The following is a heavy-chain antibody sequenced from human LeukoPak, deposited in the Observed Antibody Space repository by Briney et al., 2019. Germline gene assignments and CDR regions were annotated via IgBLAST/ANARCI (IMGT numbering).Heavy chain of an antibody. V-gene: IGHV1-69*13. Sequence: SVKVSCKASGGTFSSYAISWVRQAPGQGLEWMGGIIPIFGTANHAQKFQGRVTITADESTSTAYMELSSLRSEDTAVYYCARDSGIVVGKGFDYWGQGTLVTVSS. D-gene: IGHD2-21*01. CDR3: ARDSGIVVGKGFDY. J-gene: IGHJ4*02. CDR1: GGTFSSYA. CDR2: IIPIFGTA.